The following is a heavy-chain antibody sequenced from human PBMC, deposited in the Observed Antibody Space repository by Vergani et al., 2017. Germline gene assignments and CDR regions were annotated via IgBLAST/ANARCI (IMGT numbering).Heavy chain of an antibody. CDR1: GFTFSNAW. D-gene: IGHD3-3*01. J-gene: IGHJ4*02. Sequence: EVQLVESGGGLVKPGGSLRLSCAASGFTFSNAWMSWVRQAPGKGLEWVGRIKSKTDGGTTDYAAPVKGRFTISRDDSKNTLYLQMNSLKTEDTAVYYCTTVHYDFSHXIDYWGQGTLVTVSS. CDR3: TTVHYDFSHXIDY. V-gene: IGHV3-15*01. CDR2: IKSKTDGGTT.